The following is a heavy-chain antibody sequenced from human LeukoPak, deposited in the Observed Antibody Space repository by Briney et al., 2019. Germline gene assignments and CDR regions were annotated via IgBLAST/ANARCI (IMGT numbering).Heavy chain of an antibody. CDR1: GGSISSYY. Sequence: PSETLSLTCTVSGGSISSYYWIWIRQPPGKGLEWIGYIYYSGSTNYNPSLKSRVTISVDMSKNQFSLKLSSVTAADTAVYYCARLGRGRFLSYFDYWGQGTLVSVSS. CDR2: IYYSGST. CDR3: ARLGRGRFLSYFDY. J-gene: IGHJ4*02. D-gene: IGHD3-3*01. V-gene: IGHV4-59*08.